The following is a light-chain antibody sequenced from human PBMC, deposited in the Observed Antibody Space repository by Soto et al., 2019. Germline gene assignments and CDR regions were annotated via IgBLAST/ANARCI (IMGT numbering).Light chain of an antibody. CDR3: SSYTSTNFVI. CDR1: SSDIGDYKY. J-gene: IGLJ2*01. Sequence: QSALTQPASVSGSPGQSITICCTGSSSDIGDYKYVSWYKHHPGKAPKLMIYDVSNRPSGVSNRFSGSKSGNTASLTISGLQAEDEADYYCSSYTSTNFVIFGEGTQLTVL. V-gene: IGLV2-14*03. CDR2: DVS.